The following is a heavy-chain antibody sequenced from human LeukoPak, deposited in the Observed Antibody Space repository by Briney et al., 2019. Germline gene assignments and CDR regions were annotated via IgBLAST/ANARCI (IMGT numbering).Heavy chain of an antibody. CDR2: INPNSGGT. Sequence: ASVKVSCKASGYTFTGYYMHWVRQAPGQGLEWMGQINPNSGGTNYAQKFQGRVTMTRDTSISTAYMELSRLRSDDAAVYYCARAKVGATSAFDIWGQGTMVTVSS. V-gene: IGHV1-2*06. J-gene: IGHJ3*02. CDR3: ARAKVGATSAFDI. D-gene: IGHD1-26*01. CDR1: GYTFTGYY.